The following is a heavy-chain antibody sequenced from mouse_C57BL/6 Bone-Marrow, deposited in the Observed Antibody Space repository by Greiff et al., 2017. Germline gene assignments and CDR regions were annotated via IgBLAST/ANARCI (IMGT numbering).Heavy chain of an antibody. CDR1: GYTFTGYW. Sequence: QVQLQQSGAELMKPGASVKLSCKATGYTFTGYWIEWVKQRPGHGLEWIGEILPGSGSTNYNEKFKGKATFTADTSSNTAYMQLSSLTTEDSAIYYCARKGGHYPRFAYWGQGTLVTVSA. CDR3: ARKGGHYPRFAY. J-gene: IGHJ3*01. CDR2: ILPGSGST. D-gene: IGHD1-2*01. V-gene: IGHV1-9*01.